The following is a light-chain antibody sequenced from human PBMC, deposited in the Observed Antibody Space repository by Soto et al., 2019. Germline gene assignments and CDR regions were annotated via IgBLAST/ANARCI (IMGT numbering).Light chain of an antibody. Sequence: DVQMTQSPSTLSASVGDRVTITCRASHSISSYLTWYQQKPGKAPKLLIYKASNLESGVPPRFSGSGSGTEFTLTISSLQPDDFAAYYCQQYNSFPWTFGQGTKGDIK. J-gene: IGKJ1*01. CDR3: QQYNSFPWT. V-gene: IGKV1-5*03. CDR1: HSISSY. CDR2: KAS.